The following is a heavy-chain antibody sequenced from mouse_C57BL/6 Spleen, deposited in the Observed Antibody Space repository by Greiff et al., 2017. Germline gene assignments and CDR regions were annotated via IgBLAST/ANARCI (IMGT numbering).Heavy chain of an antibody. CDR1: GYTFTSYW. Sequence: QVQLQQPGAELVKPGASVKLSCKASGYTFTSYWMQWVKQRPGQGLEWIGEIDPSDSYTNYNQKFKGKATLTVDTSSSTAYMQLSSLTSEDSAVYYCARKYYGSGYFDVWGTGTTVTVSS. V-gene: IGHV1-50*01. CDR3: ARKYYGSGYFDV. D-gene: IGHD1-1*01. J-gene: IGHJ1*03. CDR2: IDPSDSYT.